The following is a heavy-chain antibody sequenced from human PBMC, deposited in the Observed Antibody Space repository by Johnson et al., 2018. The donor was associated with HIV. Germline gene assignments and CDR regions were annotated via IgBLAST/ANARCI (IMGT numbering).Heavy chain of an antibody. V-gene: IGHV3-9*01. CDR3: ARTPERKRDSGAFDI. Sequence: VESGGGLVQLGRSLRLSCAASGFTFDDYAMHWVRQAPGKGLEWVSGISWNSGGIGYEDFVKGRFTISRANAKNSLYLQMNSLGVEDTALYCCARTPERKRDSGAFDIWGQGTMVTVSS. D-gene: IGHD1-14*01. J-gene: IGHJ3*02. CDR2: ISWNSGGI. CDR1: GFTFDDYA.